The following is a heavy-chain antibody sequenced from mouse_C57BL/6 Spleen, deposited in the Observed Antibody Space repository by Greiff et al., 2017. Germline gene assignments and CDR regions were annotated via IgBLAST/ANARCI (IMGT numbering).Heavy chain of an antibody. D-gene: IGHD2-4*01. CDR1: GYTFTSYW. J-gene: IGHJ3*01. CDR3: ARRGDDYGEAY. V-gene: IGHV1-64*01. Sequence: QVQLQQPGAELVKPGASVKLSCKASGYTFTSYWMHWVKQRPGQGLEWIGMIYPNSGSTNYNEKFKSKATLAVDKSSSTAYMQLSSLTSADYAVYYCARRGDDYGEAYWGQGTLVTVSA. CDR2: IYPNSGST.